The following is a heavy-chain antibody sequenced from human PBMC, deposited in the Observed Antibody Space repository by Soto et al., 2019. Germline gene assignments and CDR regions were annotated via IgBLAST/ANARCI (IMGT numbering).Heavy chain of an antibody. CDR1: GFTFSSYG. CDR3: AKEKVVDSSGYLGY. Sequence: LRLSCAASGFTFSSYGMHWVRQAPGKGLEWVAVISYDGSNKYYADSVKGRFTISRDNSKNTLYLQMNSLRAEDTAVYYCAKEKVVDSSGYLGYWGQGTLVTVSS. V-gene: IGHV3-30*18. CDR2: ISYDGSNK. D-gene: IGHD3-22*01. J-gene: IGHJ4*02.